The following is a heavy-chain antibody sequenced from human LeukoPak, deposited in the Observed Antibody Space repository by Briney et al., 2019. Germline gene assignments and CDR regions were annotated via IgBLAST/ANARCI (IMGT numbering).Heavy chain of an antibody. D-gene: IGHD3-10*01. J-gene: IGHJ4*02. CDR2: ISGSGGST. CDR3: AKGELWFGETRYYFDY. V-gene: IGHV3-23*01. CDR1: GFTFSSYA. Sequence: PGGSLRLSCAASGFTFSSYAMSWVRQAPGKGLEWVSAISGSGGSTYYADSVKGRFTISRDNSRNTLYLQMNSLRAEDTAVYYCAKGELWFGETRYYFDYWGQGTLVTVSS.